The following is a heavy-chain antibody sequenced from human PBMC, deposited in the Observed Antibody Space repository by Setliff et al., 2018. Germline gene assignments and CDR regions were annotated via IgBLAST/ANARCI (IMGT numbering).Heavy chain of an antibody. Sequence: SETLSLTCTVSGGSITSGSFDWSWIRQPAGKKLEWIGRIHASGSPDYNPSFKSRVTISRDTSTNQFSLKLGSVTAADTAVYYCARERYFDWFFEDWGHGTLVTVSS. CDR2: IHASGSP. CDR1: GGSITSGSFD. J-gene: IGHJ4*01. CDR3: ARERYFDWFFED. D-gene: IGHD3-9*01. V-gene: IGHV4-61*02.